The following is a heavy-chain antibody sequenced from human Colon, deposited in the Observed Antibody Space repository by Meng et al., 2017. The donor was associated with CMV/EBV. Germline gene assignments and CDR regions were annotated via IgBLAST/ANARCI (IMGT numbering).Heavy chain of an antibody. CDR3: ARHRSMVRGVNRGMDV. Sequence: GGSLRLSCEVSGYSFTTYWIGWVRQMPGKGLEWMGIIYPGDPDTRYSPSFQGQVTISADETISTVYLQWSSLKASDTATYYCARHRSMVRGVNRGMDVWGQGTTVTVSS. J-gene: IGHJ6*02. CDR1: GYSFTTYW. CDR2: IYPGDPDT. D-gene: IGHD3-10*01. V-gene: IGHV5-51*01.